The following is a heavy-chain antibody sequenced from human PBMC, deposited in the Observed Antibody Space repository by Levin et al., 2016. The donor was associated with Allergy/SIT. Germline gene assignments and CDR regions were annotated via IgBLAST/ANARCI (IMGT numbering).Heavy chain of an antibody. CDR3: ARGTTVVTEGLDY. CDR2: INPNSGGT. D-gene: IGHD4-23*01. V-gene: IGHV1-2*04. CDR1: GYTFTGYY. Sequence: ASVKVSCKASGYTFTGYYMHWVRQAPGQGLEWMGWINPNSGGTNYAQKFQGWVTMTRDTSISTAYMELSRLRSDDTAVYYCARGTTVVTEGLDYWGQGTLVTVSS. J-gene: IGHJ4*02.